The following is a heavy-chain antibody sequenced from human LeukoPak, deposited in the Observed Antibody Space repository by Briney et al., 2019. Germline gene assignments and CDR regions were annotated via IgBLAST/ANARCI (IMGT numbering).Heavy chain of an antibody. V-gene: IGHV1-69*13. D-gene: IGHD3-22*01. CDR2: IIPIFGTA. CDR1: GGTFSSYA. CDR3: ARRNSDSSGYSHYYYYGMDV. J-gene: IGHJ6*02. Sequence: ASVKVSCKASGGTFSSYAISWARQAPGQGLEWMGGIIPIFGTANYAQKFQGRVTITADESTSTAYMELSSLRSEDTAVYYCARRNSDSSGYSHYYYYGMDVWAKGPRSPSP.